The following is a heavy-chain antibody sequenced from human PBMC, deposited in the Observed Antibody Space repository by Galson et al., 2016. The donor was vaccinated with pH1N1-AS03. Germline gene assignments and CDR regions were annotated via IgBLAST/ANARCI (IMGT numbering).Heavy chain of an antibody. CDR1: GFTFSSHD. Sequence: SLRLSCAGAGFTFSSHDMYWVRQPPGKGLEWASASGTAGDTYYAGSVKGRFTISRENAKNSLYLQMNSLRAGDTAVYYCARGKEGYFYGMDVWGQGTTVTVSS. J-gene: IGHJ6*02. V-gene: IGHV3-13*01. CDR2: SGTAGDT. CDR3: ARGKEGYFYGMDV. D-gene: IGHD3-10*01.